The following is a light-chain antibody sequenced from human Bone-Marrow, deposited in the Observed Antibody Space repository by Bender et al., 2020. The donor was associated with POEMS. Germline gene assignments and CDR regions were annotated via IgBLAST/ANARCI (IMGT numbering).Light chain of an antibody. CDR2: DDS. CDR3: QVWDSIVV. J-gene: IGLJ2*01. V-gene: IGLV3-21*02. CDR1: DVGSRT. Sequence: SYVLTQPPSVSAAPGHTARISCGGDDVGSRTVNWYQHKPGQAPVLVVYDDSDRPSGIPERFSGSNPENTATLTISRVEAGDEADYYCQVWDSIVVFGGGTKLTVL.